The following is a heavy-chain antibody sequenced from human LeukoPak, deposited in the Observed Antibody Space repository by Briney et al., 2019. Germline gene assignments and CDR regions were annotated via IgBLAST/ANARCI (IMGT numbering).Heavy chain of an antibody. D-gene: IGHD1-14*01. V-gene: IGHV4-59*12. Sequence: PSETLSLTCTVSGGSMSSYYWSWIREPPGKGLEWIGYIYYSGSTKYNPSLKSRVTISVDTSKNQFSLKLSSVTAADTAVYYCARDRIGAANRNGGKGWFDPWGQGTLVTVSS. CDR3: ARDRIGAANRNGGKGWFDP. CDR1: GGSMSSYY. CDR2: IYYSGST. J-gene: IGHJ5*02.